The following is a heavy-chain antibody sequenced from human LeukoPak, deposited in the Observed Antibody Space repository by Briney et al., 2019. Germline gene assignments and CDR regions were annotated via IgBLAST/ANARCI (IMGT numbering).Heavy chain of an antibody. D-gene: IGHD5-12*01. CDR3: ARDGGYSGYDVYYYYGMDV. J-gene: IGHJ6*02. V-gene: IGHV4-59*01. CDR2: IYYSGST. CDR1: LGSTSIYY. Sequence: PPETPSLTSALSLGSTSIYYSSSVRHPPGKGLEWIGYIYYSGSTKYNPSLKSRVTISVDTSKNQFSLKLSSVTAADTAVYYCARDGGYSGYDVYYYYGMDVWGQGTTVTVSS.